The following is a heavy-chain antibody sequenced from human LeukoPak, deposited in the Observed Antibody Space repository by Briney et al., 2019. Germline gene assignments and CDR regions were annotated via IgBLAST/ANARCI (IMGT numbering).Heavy chain of an antibody. J-gene: IGHJ4*02. CDR2: ISSSSSTI. D-gene: IGHD6-13*01. CDR3: ARGPPIAAAGYFDY. CDR1: GCTFSSYS. Sequence: GGSLRLSCAASGCTFSSYSMNWVRQAPGRGLEWVSYISSSSSTIYYADSVKGRFTISRDNAKNSLYLQMNSLRAEDTAVYYCARGPPIAAAGYFDYWGQGTLVTVSS. V-gene: IGHV3-48*01.